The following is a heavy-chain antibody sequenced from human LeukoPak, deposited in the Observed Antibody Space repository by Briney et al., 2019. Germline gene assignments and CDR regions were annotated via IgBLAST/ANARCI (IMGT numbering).Heavy chain of an antibody. CDR1: GYTLTELS. V-gene: IGHV1-24*01. D-gene: IGHD3-10*01. CDR2: FDPGDGET. J-gene: IGHJ4*02. CDR3: ATGLVQGVSFVD. Sequence: ASVKVSCKVSGYTLTELSMHWVRQAPGKGLEWMGGFDPGDGETIYAQKFQGRVTMTEDTSTDTAYMELSSLRSEDTAVYYCATGLVQGVSFVDWGQGTLVTVSS.